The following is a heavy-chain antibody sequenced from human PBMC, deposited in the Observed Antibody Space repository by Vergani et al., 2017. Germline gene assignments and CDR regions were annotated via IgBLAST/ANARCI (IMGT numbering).Heavy chain of an antibody. CDR1: GFSFSNAW. CDR2: IKSQIDGGTT. CDR3: ARGQEYSSWGWFFDL. J-gene: IGHJ2*01. D-gene: IGHD6-6*01. Sequence: EVQLVESGGGLVKPGGSLRLSCAASGFSFSNAWMTWVRQGPGKGLEWVGRIKSQIDGGTTDYAAPVKGRFTISRDDSTNMLYLHMNSLRAEDTAVYYCARGQEYSSWGWFFDLWGRGTLVTVSS. V-gene: IGHV3-15*01.